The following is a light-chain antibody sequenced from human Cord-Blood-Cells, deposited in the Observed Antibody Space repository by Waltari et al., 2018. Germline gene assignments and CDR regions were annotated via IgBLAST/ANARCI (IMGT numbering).Light chain of an antibody. J-gene: IGKJ3*01. CDR3: QQYGSSPRVT. CDR2: GAS. CDR1: HSVSSSY. Sequence: EIVWTQSPGTLSLSPGERATLSCRASHSVSSSYLAWYQQKPGQAPRLPIYGASSRATGIPDRFSGSGSGTDFTLTISRLEPEDFAVYYCQQYGSSPRVTFGPGTKVDIK. V-gene: IGKV3-20*01.